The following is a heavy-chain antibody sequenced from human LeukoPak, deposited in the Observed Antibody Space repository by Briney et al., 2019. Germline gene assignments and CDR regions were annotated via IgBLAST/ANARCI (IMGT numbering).Heavy chain of an antibody. Sequence: SETLSLTCAVYGGSFSGYYWSWIRQPPRKGLEWIGEINHSGSTNYNPSLKSRVTISVDTSKNQFSLKLSSVTAADTAVYYCARPVPSRLGWFDPWGQGTLVTVSS. D-gene: IGHD1-1*01. CDR3: ARPVPSRLGWFDP. CDR1: GGSFSGYY. J-gene: IGHJ5*02. V-gene: IGHV4-34*01. CDR2: INHSGST.